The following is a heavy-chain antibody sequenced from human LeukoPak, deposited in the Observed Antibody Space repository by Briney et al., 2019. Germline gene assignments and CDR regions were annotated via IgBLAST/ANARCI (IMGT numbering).Heavy chain of an antibody. D-gene: IGHD3-22*01. J-gene: IGHJ3*01. Sequence: GGSLRLSCAASGFTFNNYAMTWVRQAPGKGLEWVSGISGRGGDTYYADSVKGRFTISRDNSKNTLYLQLNSLRADDTAVYYCAKGGRWDYYDSSHWGQGTVVTASS. CDR3: AKGGRWDYYDSSH. CDR1: GFTFNNYA. CDR2: ISGRGGDT. V-gene: IGHV3-23*01.